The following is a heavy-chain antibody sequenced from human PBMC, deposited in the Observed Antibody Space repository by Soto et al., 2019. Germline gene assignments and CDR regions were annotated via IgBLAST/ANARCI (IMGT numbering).Heavy chain of an antibody. V-gene: IGHV4-4*02. Sequence: SETLSLTCGVSGGPVASSHWWSWVRRSPGRGLEWIGNVYHTGDTNFNPSLQSRVTFSVDKSNNQFSLRLTSVTAADTAVYFCAREIVTARGNNYSEHWGTGTLVNVSA. J-gene: IGHJ1*01. CDR1: GGPVASSHW. D-gene: IGHD2-21*02. CDR2: VYHTGDT. CDR3: AREIVTARGNNYSEH.